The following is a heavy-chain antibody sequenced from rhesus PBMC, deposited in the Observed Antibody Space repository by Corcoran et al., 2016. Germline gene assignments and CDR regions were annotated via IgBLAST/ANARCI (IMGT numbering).Heavy chain of an antibody. V-gene: IGHV5-20*02. CDR3: ALDGKRSYGFDY. J-gene: IGHJ4*01. CDR2: IDPSDSET. D-gene: IGHD5-36*01. CDR1: GYSFTSYW. Sequence: EVQLVQSGAEVKRHGESLKISCKTSGYSFTSYWFSCVRQMPRKGLEGRGAIDPSDSETRYSPSFQGQVTISADKSISTAYLQWSSLKASDTATYYCALDGKRSYGFDYWGQGVLITVSS.